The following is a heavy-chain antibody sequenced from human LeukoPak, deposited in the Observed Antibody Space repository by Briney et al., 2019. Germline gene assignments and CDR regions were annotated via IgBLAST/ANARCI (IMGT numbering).Heavy chain of an antibody. D-gene: IGHD3-22*01. CDR2: ISYDGSDK. V-gene: IGHV3-30*04. Sequence: GRSLRLSCAASGFTFSTYAMHWVRQAPGKGLEWVAVISYDGSDKYYADSVKGRFTISRDNSKNTLYLQMNSLRGDDTAIYYCARGASSGYYYFPKDYWGQGTLVTVSS. CDR1: GFTFSTYA. J-gene: IGHJ4*02. CDR3: ARGASSGYYYFPKDY.